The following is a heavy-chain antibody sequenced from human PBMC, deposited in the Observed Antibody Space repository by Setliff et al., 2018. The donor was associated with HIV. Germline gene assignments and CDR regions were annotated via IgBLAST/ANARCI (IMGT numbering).Heavy chain of an antibody. V-gene: IGHV3-74*01. D-gene: IGHD3-3*01. CDR1: GFTFSNYW. J-gene: IGHJ4*02. Sequence: GGSLRLSCAASGFTFSNYWMHWVRQAPGKGLVWVSRIYSDGNTTNYADSVKGRFLISRDDSKNTVFLHMNSLRVGDTAVYYCARFRSGYFLYWGQGTLVTVSS. CDR3: ARFRSGYFLY. CDR2: IYSDGNTT.